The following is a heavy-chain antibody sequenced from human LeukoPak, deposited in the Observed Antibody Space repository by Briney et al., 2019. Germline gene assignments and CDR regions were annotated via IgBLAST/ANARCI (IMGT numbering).Heavy chain of an antibody. CDR1: GYTFSSYW. Sequence: LGKSLKISCKGSGYTFSSYWIAWVRQMPGKGLEWMGIIYPGDSDTRYSPSFEGQVTISADKSIGTAYLQWSSLKASDTAMYYCARVQIRGLNIAGLDIWGQGTPVTVSS. CDR2: IYPGDSDT. CDR3: ARVQIRGLNIAGLDI. J-gene: IGHJ3*02. V-gene: IGHV5-51*01. D-gene: IGHD3-10*01.